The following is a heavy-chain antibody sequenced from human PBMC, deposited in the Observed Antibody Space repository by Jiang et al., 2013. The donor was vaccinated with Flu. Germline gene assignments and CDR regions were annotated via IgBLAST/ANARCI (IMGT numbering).Heavy chain of an antibody. D-gene: IGHD2-15*01. CDR3: ARDEYCSGGSCYRGDWFDP. Sequence: GAEVKKPGSSVKVSCKASGGTFSSYAISWVRQAPGQGLEWMGGIIPIFGTANYAQKFQGRVTITADESTSTAYMELSSLRSEDTAVYYCARDEYCSGGSCYRGDWFDPWGQGTPGHRLL. J-gene: IGHJ5*02. CDR2: IIPIFGTA. CDR1: GGTFSSYA. V-gene: IGHV1-69*01.